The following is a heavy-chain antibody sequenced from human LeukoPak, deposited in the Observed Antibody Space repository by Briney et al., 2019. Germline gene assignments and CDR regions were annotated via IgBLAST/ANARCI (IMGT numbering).Heavy chain of an antibody. CDR1: GFTVSNKY. V-gene: IGHV3-53*04. CDR3: ARGAGDDTSGSRMKGAFDH. D-gene: IGHD3-22*01. CDR2: IYSGGTT. J-gene: IGHJ4*02. Sequence: GGSLRLSCAASGFTVSNKYMSWVRQAPGKGLEWVSVIYSGGTTYYAGSVKGRFTISRHIPRNTLYLQMNSLRAEDTAVYYCARGAGDDTSGSRMKGAFDHWGQGTLVTVSS.